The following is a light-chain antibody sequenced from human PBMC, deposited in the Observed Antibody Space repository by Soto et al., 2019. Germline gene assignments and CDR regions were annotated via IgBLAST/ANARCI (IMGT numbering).Light chain of an antibody. Sequence: QSALTQPACVSGSPGQSITISCTGTSSDVGGFKYVSWYQHHPGKAPKLMIYDVSNRSSGVSNRFSGSKSGNTASLTISGLQPEDEADYYCSSYTTTRTYVFGTGTKVTVL. CDR1: SSDVGGFKY. CDR3: SSYTTTRTYV. CDR2: DVS. J-gene: IGLJ1*01. V-gene: IGLV2-14*03.